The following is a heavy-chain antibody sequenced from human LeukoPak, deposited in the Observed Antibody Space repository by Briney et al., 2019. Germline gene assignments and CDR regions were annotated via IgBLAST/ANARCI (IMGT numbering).Heavy chain of an antibody. V-gene: IGHV4-34*01. J-gene: IGHJ5*02. CDR1: GVSFSGYY. CDR3: ARGRDIVVVPAAMRGGRWFDP. Sequence: PSETLSLTCAVYGVSFSGYYWSWIRQPPGKGLEWIGAINHSGSTTYYPSLKSRVTISVDTSKNQFSLKLSSVTAADTAMYYCARGRDIVVVPAAMRGGRWFDPWGQGTLVTVSS. D-gene: IGHD2-2*01. CDR2: INHSGST.